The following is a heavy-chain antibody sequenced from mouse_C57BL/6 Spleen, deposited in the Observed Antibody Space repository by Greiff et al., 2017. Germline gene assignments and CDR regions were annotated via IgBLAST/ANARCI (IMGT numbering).Heavy chain of an antibody. CDR1: GYAFSSYW. CDR3: ARGGYGSIYVWYVDV. Sequence: QVQLKQSGPELVKPGASVKISCKASGYAFSSYWMNWVKKRPGKGIEWIGRIYPGDGDTNYNGKFKGKATLTADKSSSAAYMQLSILTSEDSAVYFCARGGYGSIYVWYVDVWGKGTTVTVSS. CDR2: IYPGDGDT. D-gene: IGHD1-1*01. J-gene: IGHJ1*03. V-gene: IGHV1-82*01.